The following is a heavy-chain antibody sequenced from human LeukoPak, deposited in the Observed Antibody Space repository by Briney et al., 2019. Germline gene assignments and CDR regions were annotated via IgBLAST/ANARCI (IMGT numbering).Heavy chain of an antibody. J-gene: IGHJ4*02. CDR2: SYSGGST. Sequence: GGSLRLSCAASGFTVSSNYMSWVRQAPGKGLEWVSVSYSGGSTYYADSVKGRFTISRDNSKNTLYLQMNSLSAADTPLHYCARTRPREQLWLTTFDYWGQGTLVTVSS. CDR3: ARTRPREQLWLTTFDY. V-gene: IGHV3-66*01. CDR1: GFTVSSNY. D-gene: IGHD5-18*01.